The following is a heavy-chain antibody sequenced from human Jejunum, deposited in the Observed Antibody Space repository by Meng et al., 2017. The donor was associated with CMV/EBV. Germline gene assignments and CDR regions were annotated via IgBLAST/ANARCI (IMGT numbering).Heavy chain of an antibody. J-gene: IGHJ4*01. CDR1: QFPFSSQA. CDR3: AKQHLAY. CDR2: ISDSGGRT. Sequence: LKISCAASQFPFSSQAMNWARQAPGKGLEWVSGISDSGGRTYYADSVKGRFTISRDNSKNTLYLQINSLRADDTAVYYCAKQHLAYWGHGTLVTVSS. V-gene: IGHV3-23*01.